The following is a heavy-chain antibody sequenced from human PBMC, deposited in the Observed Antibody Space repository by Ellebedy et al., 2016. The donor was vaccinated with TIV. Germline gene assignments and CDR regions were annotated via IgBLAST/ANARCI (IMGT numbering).Heavy chain of an antibody. CDR2: IYPGDSDT. V-gene: IGHV5-51*01. Sequence: GESLKISCKGSGYSFTTYWIGWVRQMPGKGLEWMGIIYPGDSDTRYSPSFQGQVTISADKSISTAYLHWSSLKASDTAMYYCARLVGATTSYSYYYGMDVWGQGTTVTVSS. D-gene: IGHD1-26*01. J-gene: IGHJ6*02. CDR3: ARLVGATTSYSYYYGMDV. CDR1: GYSFTTYW.